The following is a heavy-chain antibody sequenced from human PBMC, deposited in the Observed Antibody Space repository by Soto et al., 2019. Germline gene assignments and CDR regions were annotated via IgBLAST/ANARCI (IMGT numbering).Heavy chain of an antibody. J-gene: IGHJ6*02. CDR3: ARDIVATIKPLGYYYGMDV. Sequence: GASVKVSCKASGGTFSSYAISWVRQAPGQGLEWMGGIIPIFGTANYAQKFQGRVTITADESTSTAYMELSSLRSEDTAVYYCARDIVATIKPLGYYYGMDVWGQGTTVTV. D-gene: IGHD5-12*01. CDR2: IIPIFGTA. V-gene: IGHV1-69*13. CDR1: GGTFSSYA.